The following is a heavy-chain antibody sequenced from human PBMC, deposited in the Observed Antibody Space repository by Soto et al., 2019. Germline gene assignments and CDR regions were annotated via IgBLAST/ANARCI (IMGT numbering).Heavy chain of an antibody. CDR1: GGTFSTST. V-gene: IGHV1-69*08. CDR2: TIPLLNVA. Sequence: QVQLVQSGAEVKKPGSSVKVSCKASGGTFSTSTFTWVRQAPGQGLEWMGRTIPLLNVADYAQDFQGRLTITADKSTSTTYMDLTSLTSKDTAVYYCARDSPIGSTFSGYDAIDSWGQGTLVTVSS. D-gene: IGHD5-12*01. CDR3: ARDSPIGSTFSGYDAIDS. J-gene: IGHJ4*02.